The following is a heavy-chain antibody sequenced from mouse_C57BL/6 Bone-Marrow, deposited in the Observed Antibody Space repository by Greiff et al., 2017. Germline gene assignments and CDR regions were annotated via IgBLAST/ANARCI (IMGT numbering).Heavy chain of an antibody. CDR3: ARRLLGRLWYFDV. CDR2: ISNLAYSI. CDR1: GFTFSDYG. D-gene: IGHD4-1*01. Sequence: DVKLQESGGGLVQPGGSLKLSCAASGFTFSDYGMAWVRQAPRKGPEWVAFISNLAYSIYYADTVTGRFTISRENAKNTLYLEMSSLRSEDTAMYYCARRLLGRLWYFDVWGTGTTVTVSS. J-gene: IGHJ1*03. V-gene: IGHV5-15*04.